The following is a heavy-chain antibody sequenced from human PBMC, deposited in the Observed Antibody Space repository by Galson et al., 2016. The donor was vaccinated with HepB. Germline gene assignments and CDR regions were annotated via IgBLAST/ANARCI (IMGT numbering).Heavy chain of an antibody. J-gene: IGHJ6*02. D-gene: IGHD3-22*01. CDR1: GGSISSTNW. Sequence: SETLSLTCAVSGGSISSTNWWTWVRQPPGKGLEWIGEIYHSGSTNNNPSLKSRVSISVDKSKNQFSLKLSSVTAADTAVYYCARGGVNSSGYYGYYYYGMDVWGQGTTVTVSS. CDR2: IYHSGST. CDR3: ARGGVNSSGYYGYYYYGMDV. V-gene: IGHV4-4*02.